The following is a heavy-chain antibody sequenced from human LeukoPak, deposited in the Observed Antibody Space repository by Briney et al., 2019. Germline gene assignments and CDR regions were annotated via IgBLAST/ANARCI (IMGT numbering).Heavy chain of an antibody. Sequence: EASVKVSCKASGYTFTGYYMHWVRQAPGQGLEWMGWINPNGGGTNYAQKFQGRVTMTRDTSISTAYMELSRLRSGDTAVYYCATLRVELLRDWFDPWGQGTLVTVSS. J-gene: IGHJ5*02. D-gene: IGHD1-7*01. V-gene: IGHV1-2*02. CDR2: INPNGGGT. CDR1: GYTFTGYY. CDR3: ATLRVELLRDWFDP.